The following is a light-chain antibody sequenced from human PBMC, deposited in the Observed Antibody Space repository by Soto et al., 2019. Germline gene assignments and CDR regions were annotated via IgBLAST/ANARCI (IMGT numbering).Light chain of an antibody. CDR3: QQYGTAPPRYT. Sequence: IVMTQSPATLSVSPGERVTFSCRASQGINRKLAWYQHKAGQAPRLLISGASTGATGIPARFSGSGSGTEFTLTINSLQSEDSAVYYCQQYGTAPPRYTFGQGTKLEIK. J-gene: IGKJ2*01. CDR1: QGINRK. CDR2: GAS. V-gene: IGKV3-15*01.